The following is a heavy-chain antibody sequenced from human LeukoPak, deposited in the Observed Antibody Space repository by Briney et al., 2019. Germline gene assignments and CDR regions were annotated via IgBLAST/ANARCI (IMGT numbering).Heavy chain of an antibody. CDR1: GFTFSSYA. V-gene: IGHV3-23*01. D-gene: IGHD1-26*01. J-gene: IGHJ4*02. CDR3: AKGGSDYDDHGYSFDY. CDR2: ISSSGGNT. Sequence: GGSLRLSCAASGFTFSSYAMSWVRQAPGKGLEWVSAISSSGGNTYYADSVKGRFTISRDDSKNTLYLQMNSLRAEDTAVYYCAKGGSDYDDHGYSFDYWGQGALVTVSS.